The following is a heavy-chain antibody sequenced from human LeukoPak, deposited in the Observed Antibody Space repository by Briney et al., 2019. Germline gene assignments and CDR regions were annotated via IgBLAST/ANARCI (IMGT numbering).Heavy chain of an antibody. D-gene: IGHD6-19*01. CDR3: ARNSGWYGVS. Sequence: SETLSLTCAVYGGSFSGYYWSWIRQPPGKGLEWIGEINHSGSTNYNPSLKSRVTISVDTSKNQFSLKLSSVTAADTAVYYCARNSGWYGVSWGQGTLVTVSS. CDR2: INHSGST. CDR1: GGSFSGYY. V-gene: IGHV4-34*01. J-gene: IGHJ4*02.